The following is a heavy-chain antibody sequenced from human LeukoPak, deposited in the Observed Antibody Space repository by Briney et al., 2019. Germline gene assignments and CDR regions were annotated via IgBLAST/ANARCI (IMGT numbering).Heavy chain of an antibody. D-gene: IGHD3-10*01. J-gene: IGHJ4*02. CDR1: GLTFSIYS. V-gene: IGHV3-33*01. CDR3: ARENSIRGTRAFDS. CDR2: IGSDGNSK. Sequence: GGSLRLSCTASGLTFSIYSMHWVRQTPDKGLEWVARIGSDGNSKDYADSVKGRFTISRDNSDNALSLQMNSLRVEDSAKYYCARENSIRGTRAFDSWGQGTLVTVSS.